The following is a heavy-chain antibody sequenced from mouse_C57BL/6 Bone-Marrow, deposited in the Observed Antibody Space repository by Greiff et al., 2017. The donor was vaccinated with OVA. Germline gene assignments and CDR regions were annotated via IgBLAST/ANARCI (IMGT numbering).Heavy chain of an antibody. D-gene: IGHD3-2*02. J-gene: IGHJ2*01. V-gene: IGHV1-22*01. CDR3: ARGRQLRLRRDVGYFDY. Sequence: EVQLVESGPELVKPGASVKMSCKASGYTFTDYNMHWVKQSHGKSLEWIGYINPNNGGTSYNQKFKGKATLTVNKSSSTAYMELRSLTSEDSAVYYCARGRQLRLRRDVGYFDYWGQGTTLTVSS. CDR2: INPNNGGT. CDR1: GYTFTDYN.